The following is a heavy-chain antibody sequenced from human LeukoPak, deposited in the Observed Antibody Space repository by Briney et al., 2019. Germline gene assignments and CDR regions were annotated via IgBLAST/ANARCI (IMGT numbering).Heavy chain of an antibody. D-gene: IGHD3-22*01. CDR3: ARALYDSSGYYYVGIDY. J-gene: IGHJ4*02. V-gene: IGHV1-69*05. CDR2: IIPIFGTA. Sequence: SVKVSCXASGGTFSSYAISWVRQAPGQGLEWMGRIIPIFGTANYAQKFQGRVTITTDESTSTAYMELSSLRSEDTAVYYCARALYDSSGYYYVGIDYWGQGTLVTVSS. CDR1: GGTFSSYA.